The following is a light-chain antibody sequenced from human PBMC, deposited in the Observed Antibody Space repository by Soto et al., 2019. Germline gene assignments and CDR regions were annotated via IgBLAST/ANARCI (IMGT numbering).Light chain of an antibody. V-gene: IGKV3-11*01. J-gene: IGKJ3*01. CDR1: QSVSSY. CDR2: DAS. CDR3: QQRSNWPPIS. Sequence: EIVLTQSPATLSLSPGERATLSCRASQSVSSYLAWYQQKPGQAPRLLIYDASNRATGIPARFSGSGSGTDFSLTFSCLEPEDFAVYYCQQRSNWPPISFGPGT.